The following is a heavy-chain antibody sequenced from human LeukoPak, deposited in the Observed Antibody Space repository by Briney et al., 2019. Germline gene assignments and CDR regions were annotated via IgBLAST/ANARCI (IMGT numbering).Heavy chain of an antibody. D-gene: IGHD1-26*01. V-gene: IGHV3-74*01. Sequence: GGSLRLSCAASGFTFSNYWMHWVRQAPGKGLVWISRINSDGSSTSYADSVKGRFTISRDNAKNTLYLQMNSLRAEDTAVYYCARVLGATTKRYYYYGLDVWGQGTTVTVSS. CDR1: GFTFSNYW. CDR2: INSDGSST. J-gene: IGHJ6*02. CDR3: ARVLGATTKRYYYYGLDV.